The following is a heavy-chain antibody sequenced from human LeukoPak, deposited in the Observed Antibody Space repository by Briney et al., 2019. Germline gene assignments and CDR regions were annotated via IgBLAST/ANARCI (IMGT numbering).Heavy chain of an antibody. V-gene: IGHV1-69*02. J-gene: IGHJ6*03. CDR2: IIPILGIA. CDR1: GGTFSSYT. Sequence: GASVKVSCKASGGTFSSYTISWVRQAPGQGLEWMGRIIPILGIANYAQKLQGRVTITADKSTSTAYMELSSLRSEDTAVYYCARVSSTRKYYYYYMDVWGKGTTVTVSS. CDR3: ARVSSTRKYYYYYMDV. D-gene: IGHD2-2*01.